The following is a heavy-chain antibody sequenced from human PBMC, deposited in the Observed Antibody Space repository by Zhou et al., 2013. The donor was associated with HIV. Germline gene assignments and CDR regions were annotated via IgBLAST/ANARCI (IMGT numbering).Heavy chain of an antibody. CDR2: INPGNGKT. Sequence: QVQLVQSGAEVKKPGASVKVSCKASGYTFNSYAMHWVRQAPGRSLQWMGWINPGNGKTSSPQVFQGRIRIDRDISANTSYMELSGLTSDDTAVYYCARNQGFCRGGKCSLSSFDLWGQGTLVTVSS. V-gene: IGHV1-3*01. CDR3: ARNQGFCRGGKCSLSSFDL. D-gene: IGHD3-3*01. J-gene: IGHJ3*01. CDR1: GYTFNSYA.